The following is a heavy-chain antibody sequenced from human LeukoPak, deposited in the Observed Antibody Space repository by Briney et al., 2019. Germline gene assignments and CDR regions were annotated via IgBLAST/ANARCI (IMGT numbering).Heavy chain of an antibody. D-gene: IGHD3-22*01. J-gene: IGHJ4*02. CDR2: IYHSGST. Sequence: SETLSLTCTVSGYSISSGYYWGWIRQPPGKGLEWIGSIYHSGSTYYNPSLKSRVTISVDTSKNQFSLKLSSVTAADTAVYYCARGSGYPYYFDYWGQGTLVIVSS. CDR3: ARGSGYPYYFDY. CDR1: GYSISSGYY. V-gene: IGHV4-38-2*02.